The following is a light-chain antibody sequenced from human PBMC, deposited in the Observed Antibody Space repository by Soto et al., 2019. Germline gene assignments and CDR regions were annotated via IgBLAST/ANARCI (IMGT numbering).Light chain of an antibody. CDR3: QQRSNWPPYT. V-gene: IGKV3-11*01. J-gene: IGKJ2*01. CDR1: QSVSSY. Sequence: EIVLTQSPATLSLFPGERATLSCRASQSVSSYLAWHQQKPGQAPRLLIYDASNRATGIPARFSGSGSGTDFTLTISSLEPEDFAVYYCQQRSNWPPYTFGQGTKLEIK. CDR2: DAS.